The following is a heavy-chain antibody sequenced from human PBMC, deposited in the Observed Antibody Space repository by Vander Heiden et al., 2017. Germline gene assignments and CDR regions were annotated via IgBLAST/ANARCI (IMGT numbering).Heavy chain of an antibody. CDR1: GFPFSRSA. CDR3: AFDFWSGYYGP. J-gene: IGHJ5*02. D-gene: IGHD3-3*01. CDR2: ISSGGSNT. V-gene: IGHV3-23*03. Sequence: EVQLLASVGDLVQPCGSLRLSCPTSGFPFSRSAMNWVRQAPGKGLELVSSISSGGSNTYYADSVRGRFTISRENSKNTLYLQMDSLRAEDTAVYYCAFDFWSGYYGPWGQGTLVTVSS.